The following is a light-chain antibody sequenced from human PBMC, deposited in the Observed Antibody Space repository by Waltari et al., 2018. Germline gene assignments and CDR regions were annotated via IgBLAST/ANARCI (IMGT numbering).Light chain of an antibody. Sequence: EIVLTQSPATLSLSPGARATLSCRASQSVSRYLAWYQQKPGQAPRLLIYDTSSRATGIPARCSGSGSETDFTLTISSLEPEDSAVYYCQQRSNWPPLLTFGGGTKVEI. J-gene: IGKJ4*01. CDR3: QQRSNWPPLLT. V-gene: IGKV3-11*01. CDR1: QSVSRY. CDR2: DTS.